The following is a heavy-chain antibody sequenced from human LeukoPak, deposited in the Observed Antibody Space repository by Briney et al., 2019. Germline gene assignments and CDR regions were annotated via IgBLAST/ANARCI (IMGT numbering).Heavy chain of an antibody. J-gene: IGHJ3*02. Sequence: GESLKISCKGSGYSFTSYWIGWVRQMPGKGLEWMGIIYPGDSDTRYSPSLQGQVTISADKSVTTAYLQWSSLKASDTAMYYCAIYDSSGYYDAFDIWGQGTMVTVSS. CDR3: AIYDSSGYYDAFDI. CDR1: GYSFTSYW. V-gene: IGHV5-51*01. CDR2: IYPGDSDT. D-gene: IGHD3-22*01.